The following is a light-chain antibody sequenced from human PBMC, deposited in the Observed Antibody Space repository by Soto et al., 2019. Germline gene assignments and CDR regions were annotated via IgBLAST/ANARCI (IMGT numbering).Light chain of an antibody. CDR2: EVR. CDR3: SSYTSKSSLI. V-gene: IGLV2-14*01. Sequence: QSALTQPASVSGSPGQSITISCAVTMRDVGAYNLVSWYQQHPGRAPQLIIYEVRNRPSGISFRFSGSKSGNTASLTISGLQAEDEADYYFSSYTSKSSLIFGGGTKVTVL. CDR1: MRDVGAYNL. J-gene: IGLJ2*01.